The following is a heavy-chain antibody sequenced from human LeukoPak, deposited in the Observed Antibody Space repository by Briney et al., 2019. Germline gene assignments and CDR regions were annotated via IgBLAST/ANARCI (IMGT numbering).Heavy chain of an antibody. D-gene: IGHD4-17*01. CDR3: ARNNDYGDYSIFDY. Sequence: GGSLRLSCAASGFAVSTSWMGWVRQAPGKGLEWVASLQDDGSHQYYVDSAKGRFTISRDNAKNSLYLQMNSLRAEDKAVYYCARNNDYGDYSIFDYWGQGTLVTVSS. CDR2: LQDDGSHQ. CDR1: GFAVSTSW. J-gene: IGHJ4*02. V-gene: IGHV3-7*01.